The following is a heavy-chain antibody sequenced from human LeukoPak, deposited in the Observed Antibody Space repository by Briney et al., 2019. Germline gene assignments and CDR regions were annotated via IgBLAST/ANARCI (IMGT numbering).Heavy chain of an antibody. V-gene: IGHV3-9*01. CDR1: GFTFDDYA. CDR3: AKGRGYSYGSPLYSDFDY. Sequence: PGGSLRLSCAASGFTFDDYAMHWVRHAPGKGLEWVSGISWNSGSIGYADSVKGRFTISRDNAKNSLYLQMNSLRAEDTALYYCAKGRGYSYGSPLYSDFDYWGQGTLVTVSS. D-gene: IGHD5-18*01. CDR2: ISWNSGSI. J-gene: IGHJ4*02.